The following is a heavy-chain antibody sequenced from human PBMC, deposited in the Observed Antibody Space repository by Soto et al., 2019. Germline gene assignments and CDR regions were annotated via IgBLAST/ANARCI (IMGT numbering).Heavy chain of an antibody. J-gene: IGHJ4*02. Sequence: GGSLRLSCAASGFTFSAYAMSWVRQATGKGLEWVSAIGTAGDTYYPGSVKGRFTISRENAKNSLYLQMNSLRAGDTAVYYCAAGLPVEYWGQGTLVTVSS. V-gene: IGHV3-13*01. CDR1: GFTFSAYA. CDR3: AAGLPVEY. CDR2: IGTAGDT. D-gene: IGHD4-17*01.